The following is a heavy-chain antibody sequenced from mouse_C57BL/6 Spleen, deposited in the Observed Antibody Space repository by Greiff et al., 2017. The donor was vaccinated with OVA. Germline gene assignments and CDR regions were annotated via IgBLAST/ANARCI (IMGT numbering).Heavy chain of an antibody. CDR1: GYTFTSYW. Sequence: VQLQQPGAELVKPGASVKLSCKASGYTFTSYWMQWVKQRPGQGLEWIGEIDPSDSATNYNQKFKGKATLTVDTSSSTAYMQLSSLTSEDSAVYYCARRNYGSSYWYFDVWGTGTTVTVSS. CDR2: IDPSDSAT. V-gene: IGHV1-50*01. CDR3: ARRNYGSSYWYFDV. D-gene: IGHD1-1*01. J-gene: IGHJ1*03.